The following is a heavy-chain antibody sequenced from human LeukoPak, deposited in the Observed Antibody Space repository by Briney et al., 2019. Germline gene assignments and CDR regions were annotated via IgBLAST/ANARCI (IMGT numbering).Heavy chain of an antibody. CDR2: ISSSSSTI. CDR3: ARARASGRSGFDY. D-gene: IGHD2-15*01. CDR1: GLTVSSYS. V-gene: IGHV3-48*02. Sequence: PGASLRLSCVASGLTVSSYSMNWVRQAPGKGLEWVSYISSSSSTIYYADSVKGRFTISRDNAKNSLDLQMNSLRDEDTAVYYCARARASGRSGFDYWGQGTLVTVSS. J-gene: IGHJ4*02.